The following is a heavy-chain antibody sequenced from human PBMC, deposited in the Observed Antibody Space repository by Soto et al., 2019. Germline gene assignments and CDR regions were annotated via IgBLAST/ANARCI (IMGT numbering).Heavy chain of an antibody. D-gene: IGHD6-13*01. V-gene: IGHV1-46*01. J-gene: IGHJ3*02. CDR1: GYTLTRNH. Sequence: QVQLVQSGAEVKKPGASVKLSCKAYGYTLTRNHMHWVRQAPGQGLEWMGIINPNDGGTGYAQKFQGRVTMTRDTSTSTVYMEVSTPTADDTAVYYCARVSSQAFDIWGQGTMVTVSS. CDR2: INPNDGGT. CDR3: ARVSSQAFDI.